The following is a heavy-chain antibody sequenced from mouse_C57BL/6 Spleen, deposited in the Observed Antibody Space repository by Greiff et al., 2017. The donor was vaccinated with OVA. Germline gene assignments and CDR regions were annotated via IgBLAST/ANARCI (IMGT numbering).Heavy chain of an antibody. CDR3: ASQGLTTADY. J-gene: IGHJ2*01. Sequence: QVQLKQPGAELVKPGASVKLSCKASGYTFTSYWMHWVKQRPGQGLEWIGMIHPNSGSTNYNEKFKSKATLTVDKSSSTAYMQLSSLTSEDSAVYYCASQGLTTADYWGQGTTLTVSS. V-gene: IGHV1-64*01. D-gene: IGHD1-2*01. CDR2: IHPNSGST. CDR1: GYTFTSYW.